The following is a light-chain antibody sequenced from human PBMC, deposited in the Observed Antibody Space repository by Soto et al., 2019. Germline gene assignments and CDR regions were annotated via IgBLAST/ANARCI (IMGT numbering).Light chain of an antibody. CDR1: QSVSSSY. CDR2: DAS. Sequence: EIVLTQSPGTLSLSPGERATLSCRASQSVSSSYLAWYQQKPGQAPRPLIYDASSRATGIPARFSGSGSGTDFTLTISSLEPEDFAVYYCQQRSNWSWTFGQGTKVDIK. V-gene: IGKV3D-20*02. CDR3: QQRSNWSWT. J-gene: IGKJ1*01.